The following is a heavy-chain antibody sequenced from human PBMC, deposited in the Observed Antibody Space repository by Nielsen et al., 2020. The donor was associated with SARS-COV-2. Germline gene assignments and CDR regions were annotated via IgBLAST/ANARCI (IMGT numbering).Heavy chain of an antibody. CDR1: GFTFSRYA. Sequence: GESLKISCAASGFTFSRYAMSWVRQAPGEGLQWVSLIYSDGNTKYADSVKGRFTISRDNSRNTVYLQMNSLRPEDTAVYYCAREFALRDTAYFDYWGQGILVTVSS. V-gene: IGHV3-53*01. CDR2: IYSDGNT. J-gene: IGHJ4*02. D-gene: IGHD5-18*01. CDR3: AREFALRDTAYFDY.